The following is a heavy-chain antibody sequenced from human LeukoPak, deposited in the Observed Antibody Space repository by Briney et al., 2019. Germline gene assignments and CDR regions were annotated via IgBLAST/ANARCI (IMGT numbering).Heavy chain of an antibody. Sequence: GGSLRLSCAVSGFTISSYAMSWVRQAPGKGLEWVSAMSGSTGDTYYADSVRGRITISRDNSKNILYLEMNGLRAEDTAVYYCAKSGWYRMDYFDYWGQGTLVTVSS. D-gene: IGHD6-19*01. V-gene: IGHV3-23*01. CDR3: AKSGWYRMDYFDY. CDR1: GFTISSYA. J-gene: IGHJ4*02. CDR2: MSGSTGDT.